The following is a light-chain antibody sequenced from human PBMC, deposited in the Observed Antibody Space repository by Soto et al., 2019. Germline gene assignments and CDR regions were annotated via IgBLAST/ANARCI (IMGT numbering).Light chain of an antibody. Sequence: QSDLTQPPSVSAAPGQRVTISCSGNSSNIGNNYVSWYQHVPGTAPQLLIFDNNQRPSGIPDRFSGSKSGTSATLGITGLQTGDEANYYCGTWDSSLAIGVFGGGTKLTVL. CDR2: DNN. V-gene: IGLV1-51*01. CDR3: GTWDSSLAIGV. J-gene: IGLJ3*02. CDR1: SSNIGNNY.